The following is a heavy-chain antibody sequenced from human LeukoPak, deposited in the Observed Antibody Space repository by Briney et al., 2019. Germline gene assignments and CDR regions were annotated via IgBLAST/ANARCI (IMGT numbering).Heavy chain of an antibody. CDR3: ARDRGTYGADC. CDR2: INPRGGST. CDR1: GYTFTNHY. J-gene: IGHJ4*02. Sequence: ASVKVSCKTSGYTFTNHYMHWVRQAPGHGLEWMGIINPRGGSTTYAQKFQGRVTMTTDTSTSTVCMELSSLRSEDTAVYYCARDRGTYGADCWGLGTLVTVSS. V-gene: IGHV1-46*01. D-gene: IGHD4-17*01.